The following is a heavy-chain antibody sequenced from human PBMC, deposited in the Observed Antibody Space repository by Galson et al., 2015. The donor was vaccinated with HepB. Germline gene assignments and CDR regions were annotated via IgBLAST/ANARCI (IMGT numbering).Heavy chain of an antibody. D-gene: IGHD2-2*01. CDR3: AREYSISCRKGRGTFDY. Sequence: SVKVSCKASGYPLTTYYMHWVRQAPGQGPEWMGMINPSRGNTIYAQNFQGRVTMTRDTSTNTVYMELSSLTSEDTAFYYCAREYSISCRKGRGTFDYWGQGTLVTVSS. J-gene: IGHJ4*02. CDR2: INPSRGNT. V-gene: IGHV1-46*01. CDR1: GYPLTTYY.